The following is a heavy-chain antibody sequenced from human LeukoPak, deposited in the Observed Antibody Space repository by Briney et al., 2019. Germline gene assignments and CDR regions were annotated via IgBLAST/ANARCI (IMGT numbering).Heavy chain of an antibody. J-gene: IGHJ2*01. V-gene: IGHV3-23*01. CDR3: AKSWNDYGDFRWYFDL. Sequence: GGSLRLSCAASGFTFSSYAMSWVRQAPGKGLERVSAISGSGGSTYYADSVKGRFTISRDNSKNTLYLQMNSLRAEDTAVYYCAKSWNDYGDFRWYFDLWGRGTLVTVSS. CDR2: ISGSGGST. D-gene: IGHD4-17*01. CDR1: GFTFSSYA.